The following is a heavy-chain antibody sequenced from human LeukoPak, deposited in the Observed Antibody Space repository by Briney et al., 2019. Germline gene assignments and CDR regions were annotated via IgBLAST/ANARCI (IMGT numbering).Heavy chain of an antibody. CDR3: ARGGNGAIDY. CDR2: INHSGST. Sequence: SETLSLTCAVYGGSFSGYYWSWIRQPPGKGLEWIGEINHSGSTNYNPSLKSRVTISVDTSKNQFSLKLSSVTAADTAVYYCARGGNGAIDYWGQGTLVTVSS. V-gene: IGHV4-34*01. CDR1: GGSFSGYY. J-gene: IGHJ4*02. D-gene: IGHD4-23*01.